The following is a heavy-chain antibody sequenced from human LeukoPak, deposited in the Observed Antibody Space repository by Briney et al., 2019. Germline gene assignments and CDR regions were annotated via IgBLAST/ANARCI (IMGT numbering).Heavy chain of an antibody. D-gene: IGHD7-27*01. J-gene: IGHJ4*02. CDR2: INHSGST. Sequence: PSETLSLTCAVYGGSFSGYYWSWVRQPPGKGREWSGEINHSGSTNYNPSLKSRVTISVDTSKNQFSLKLSSVTAADTAVYYCARGSWGFDYWGQGTLVIVSS. V-gene: IGHV4-34*01. CDR1: GGSFSGYY. CDR3: ARGSWGFDY.